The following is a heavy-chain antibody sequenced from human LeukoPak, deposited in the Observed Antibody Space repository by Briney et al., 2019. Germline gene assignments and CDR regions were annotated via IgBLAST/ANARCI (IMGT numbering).Heavy chain of an antibody. D-gene: IGHD4-17*01. Sequence: GGSLGLSCAASGFTFSSYSMNWVRQAPGKGLEWVSSISSSSSYIYYADSVKGRFTISRDNAKNSLYLQMNSLRAEDTAVYYCARDKYGDYDSWFDPWGQGTLVTVSS. CDR1: GFTFSSYS. CDR2: ISSSSSYI. V-gene: IGHV3-21*01. J-gene: IGHJ5*02. CDR3: ARDKYGDYDSWFDP.